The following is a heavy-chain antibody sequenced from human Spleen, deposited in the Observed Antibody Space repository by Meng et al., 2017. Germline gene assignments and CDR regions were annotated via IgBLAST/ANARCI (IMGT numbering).Heavy chain of an antibody. CDR3: ARDYSGWNDY. CDR1: GYTFTNHI. V-gene: IGHV1-3*04. Sequence: QVQLVQSGAEVKKPGASVKVSCEASGYTFTNHILHWVRQAPGQRLEWVGRINTGTGNRKYSQKFQDRVTITSDTSATTAYMDLSNLRSEDTAVYYCARDYSGWNDYWGQGTLVTVSS. J-gene: IGHJ4*02. D-gene: IGHD6-19*01. CDR2: INTGTGNR.